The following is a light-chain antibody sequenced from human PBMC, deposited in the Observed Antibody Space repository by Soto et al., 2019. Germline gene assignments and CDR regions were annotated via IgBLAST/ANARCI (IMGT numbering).Light chain of an antibody. Sequence: EIVLTQSPGTLSWSLGERATLSCRVSQSVSQYLAWYQQKPGQAPRLLIYGASSRANGIPDRFSGSGSGTDFTLTINGLEPEDFAVYYCQQYATSARLTFGPGTNVDI. V-gene: IGKV3-20*01. J-gene: IGKJ3*01. CDR1: QSVSQY. CDR2: GAS. CDR3: QQYATSARLT.